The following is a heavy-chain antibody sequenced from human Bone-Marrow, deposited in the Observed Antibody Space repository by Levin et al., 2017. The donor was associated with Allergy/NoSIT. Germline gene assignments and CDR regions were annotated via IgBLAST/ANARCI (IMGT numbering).Heavy chain of an antibody. CDR2: VSFDGNDE. Sequence: PGGSLRLSCAASGLTFNRHGMHWVRQAPGKGLEWVAVVSFDGNDEYYADSVKGRFTISRDNSKNTLYLQMNSLKIEDTAIYFCAKEEVVKGSFSVSGYFNYWGQGTRVTVSS. J-gene: IGHJ4*02. CDR3: AKEEVVKGSFSVSGYFNY. D-gene: IGHD2/OR15-2a*01. V-gene: IGHV3-30*18. CDR1: GLTFNRHG.